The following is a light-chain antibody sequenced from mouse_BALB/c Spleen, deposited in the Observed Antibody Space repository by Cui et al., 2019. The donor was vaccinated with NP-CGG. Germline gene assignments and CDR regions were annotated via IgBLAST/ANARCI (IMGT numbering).Light chain of an antibody. CDR2: GTN. J-gene: IGLJ1*01. CDR1: TGAVTTRNY. V-gene: IGLV1*01. Sequence: QAVVTQESALTTSPGETVTFTCPSSTGAVTTRNYANWVQEKPDHLFTGLIGGTNNRAPGVPARFSGSLIGDKAALTITGAQTEDEAIYFCALWYTNHWVFGGGTKLTVL. CDR3: ALWYTNHWV.